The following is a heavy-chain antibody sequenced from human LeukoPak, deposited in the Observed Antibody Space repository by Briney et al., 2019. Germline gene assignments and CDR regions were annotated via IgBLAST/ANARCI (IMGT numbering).Heavy chain of an antibody. CDR1: GFTFSGYG. Sequence: GGSLRLSCAASGFTFSGYGMHWVRQAPGKGLEWVAVISYDGSNKYYADSVKGRFTISRDNSKNTLYLQMNSLRAEDTAVYYCVRELPPVVQYYFDHWGPGTLVTVSS. CDR2: ISYDGSNK. V-gene: IGHV3-30*03. J-gene: IGHJ4*02. D-gene: IGHD2-21*01. CDR3: VRELPPVVQYYFDH.